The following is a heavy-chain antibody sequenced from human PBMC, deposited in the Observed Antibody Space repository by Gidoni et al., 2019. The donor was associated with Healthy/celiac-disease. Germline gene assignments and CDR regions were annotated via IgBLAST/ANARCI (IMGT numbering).Heavy chain of an antibody. Sequence: EVQLVQSGAEVKKPGESLNIPCKGPGYSFTRYWIGWVRQMPGKGLEWMGIIYPGDADTRYSPSFQGQITISADKSISTAYLQWSSLKASDTAMYYCARHGTPNSVGSNAFDIWGQGTMVTVSS. CDR2: IYPGDADT. V-gene: IGHV5-51*01. CDR1: GYSFTRYW. CDR3: ARHGTPNSVGSNAFDI. D-gene: IGHD1-1*01. J-gene: IGHJ3*02.